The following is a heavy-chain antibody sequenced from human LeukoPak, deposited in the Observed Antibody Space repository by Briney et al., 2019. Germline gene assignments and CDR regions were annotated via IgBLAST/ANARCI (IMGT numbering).Heavy chain of an antibody. V-gene: IGHV4-4*02. CDR2: IYHSGST. Sequence: SETLSLTCAVSGGSISSSNWWSWVRQPPGKGLEWIGEIYHSGSTNYNPSLKSRVTISVDKSKNQFSLKLSSVTAADTAVYYCARGLWFGESLGGCWFDPRGQGTLVTVSS. D-gene: IGHD3-10*01. CDR3: ARGLWFGESLGGCWFDP. CDR1: GGSISSSNW. J-gene: IGHJ5*02.